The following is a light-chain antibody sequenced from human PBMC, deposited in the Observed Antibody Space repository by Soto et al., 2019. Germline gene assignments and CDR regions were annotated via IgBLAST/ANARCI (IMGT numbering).Light chain of an antibody. CDR3: QQYNTWTWT. CDR2: GAS. V-gene: IGKV3-15*01. J-gene: IGKJ1*01. CDR1: QSVSSD. Sequence: EIVMTQSPATLSVSPGERATLSCRASQSVSSDLAWYHQKPGQAPRLLIYGASTRATGIPARFSGSGSGTEFTLTISSLQSEDFAIYYCQQYNTWTWTFGQGTKVDI.